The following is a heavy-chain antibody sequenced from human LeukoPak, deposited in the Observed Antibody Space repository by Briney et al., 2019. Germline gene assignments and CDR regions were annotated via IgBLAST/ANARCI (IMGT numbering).Heavy chain of an antibody. CDR2: ISGSGGST. D-gene: IGHD3-3*01. Sequence: PGGSLRLSCAASGFTFSSYSMNWVRQAPGKGLEWVSAISGSGGSTYYADSVKGRFTISRDNSKNTLYLQMNSLRAEDTAVYYCARDGWRDGDFWSGYLGAFDIWGQGTMVTVSS. CDR3: ARDGWRDGDFWSGYLGAFDI. J-gene: IGHJ3*02. V-gene: IGHV3-23*01. CDR1: GFTFSSYS.